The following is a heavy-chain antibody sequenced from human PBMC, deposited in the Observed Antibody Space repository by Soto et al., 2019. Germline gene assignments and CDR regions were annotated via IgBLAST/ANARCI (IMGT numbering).Heavy chain of an antibody. CDR2: IWYDGSNK. D-gene: IGHD6-13*01. CDR1: GFTFSSYG. CDR3: ARDQVPLSSWYYFDY. J-gene: IGHJ4*02. Sequence: PGGSLRLSCAASGFTFSSYGMHWVRQAPGKGLEWVAVIWYDGSNKYYADSVKGRFTISRDNSKNTLYLQMNSLRAEDTAVYYCARDQVPLSSWYYFDYWGQGT. V-gene: IGHV3-33*01.